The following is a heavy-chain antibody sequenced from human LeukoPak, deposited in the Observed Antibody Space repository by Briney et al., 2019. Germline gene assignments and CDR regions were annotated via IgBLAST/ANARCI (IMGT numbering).Heavy chain of an antibody. J-gene: IGHJ4*02. CDR3: ARDPRPGGSSSWYIY. CDR1: GYTFTSYG. Sequence: GASVKVSCKASGYTFTSYGISWVRQAPGQGLEWMGWISAYNGNTNYAQKLQGRVTMTTETSTSTAYMELRSLRSDDTAVYYCARDPRPGGSSSWYIYWGQGTLVTVSS. D-gene: IGHD6-13*01. V-gene: IGHV1-18*01. CDR2: ISAYNGNT.